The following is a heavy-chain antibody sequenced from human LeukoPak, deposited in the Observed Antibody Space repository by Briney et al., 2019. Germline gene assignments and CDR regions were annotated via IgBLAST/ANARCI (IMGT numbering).Heavy chain of an antibody. CDR2: ISSSGSTI. V-gene: IGHV3-48*03. D-gene: IGHD1/OR15-1a*01. J-gene: IGHJ4*02. Sequence: GGSLRLSCAASGFTFSSYEMNWVRQAPGKGLEWVSYISSSGSTIYCADSVKGRFTISRDNAKNSLYLQMNSLRAEDTAVYYCAREITGTGKDYWGQGTLVTVSS. CDR3: AREITGTGKDY. CDR1: GFTFSSYE.